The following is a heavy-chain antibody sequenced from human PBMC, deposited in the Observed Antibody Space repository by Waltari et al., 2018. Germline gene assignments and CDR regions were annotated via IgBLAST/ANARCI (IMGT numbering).Heavy chain of an antibody. J-gene: IGHJ5*02. CDR2: IYYSGST. D-gene: IGHD6-19*01. CDR1: GGSISSYY. V-gene: IGHV4-59*01. CDR3: ARGGSSGWYGKSWFDP. Sequence: QVQLQESGPGLVKPSETLSLTCTVSGGSISSYYWRWIRQPPGKGLEWIGYIYYSGSTNYNPSLKSRVTISVDTSKNQFSLKLSSVTAADTAVYYCARGGSSGWYGKSWFDPWGQGTLVTVSS.